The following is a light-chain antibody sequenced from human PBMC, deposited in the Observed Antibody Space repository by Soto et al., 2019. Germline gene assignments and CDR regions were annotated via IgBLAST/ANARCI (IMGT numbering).Light chain of an antibody. V-gene: IGKV3-15*01. CDR1: QSVHTF. Sequence: EIVLTHSPDTLSLCPGEVASLSCRASQSVHTFLAWYQQKPGQAPRLLIYGASTRATAIPARFSGSGSGTEFTLTISSLQSEDFAVYYCQQYNYWPPVTFGQGTKVDIK. J-gene: IGKJ1*01. CDR2: GAS. CDR3: QQYNYWPPVT.